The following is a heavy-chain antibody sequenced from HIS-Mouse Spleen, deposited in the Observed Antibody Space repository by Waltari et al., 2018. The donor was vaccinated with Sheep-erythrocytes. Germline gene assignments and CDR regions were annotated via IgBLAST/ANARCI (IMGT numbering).Heavy chain of an antibody. Sequence: EVQLVESGGCLVKPGGSLRLSWAASGFPFSRQRRNWVRQAPGKGLEWVSSISISSSYIYYADSVKGRFTISRDNAKNSLYLQMNSLRAEDTAVYYCARDTGTDAFDIWGQGTMVTVSS. CDR3: ARDTGTDAFDI. CDR2: ISISSSYI. CDR1: GFPFSRQR. J-gene: IGHJ3*02. D-gene: IGHD1-1*01. V-gene: IGHV3-21*01.